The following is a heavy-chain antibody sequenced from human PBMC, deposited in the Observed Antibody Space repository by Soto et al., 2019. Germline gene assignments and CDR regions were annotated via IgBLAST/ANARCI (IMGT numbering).Heavy chain of an antibody. CDR3: AGYNSNDMNYYYGMDV. CDR2: ISSSSSYI. Sequence: GGSLRLSCAASGFTFSSYSMNWVRQAPGKGLEWVSSISSSSSYIYYADSVKGRFTISRDNAKNSLYLQMNSLRAEDTAVYYCAGYNSNDMNYYYGMDVWGQGTTVTVSS. CDR1: GFTFSSYS. J-gene: IGHJ6*02. V-gene: IGHV3-21*01. D-gene: IGHD1-1*01.